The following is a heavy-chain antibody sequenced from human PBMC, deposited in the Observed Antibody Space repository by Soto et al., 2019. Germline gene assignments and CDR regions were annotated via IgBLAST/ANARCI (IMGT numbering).Heavy chain of an antibody. Sequence: QLQLQESGSGLVKPSQTLSLTCGVSGGSISSGDYSWNWIRQPRGKGLEWIGFIYHTGTSYYNPSLESRVIISVDRSKNHFSLKMTSVTAADTAVHFCVREAGNDTGVTGFSFDIWGQGAKVTVAS. CDR3: VREAGNDTGVTGFSFDI. CDR1: GGSISSGDYS. D-gene: IGHD3-22*01. J-gene: IGHJ3*02. CDR2: IYHTGTS. V-gene: IGHV4-30-2*01.